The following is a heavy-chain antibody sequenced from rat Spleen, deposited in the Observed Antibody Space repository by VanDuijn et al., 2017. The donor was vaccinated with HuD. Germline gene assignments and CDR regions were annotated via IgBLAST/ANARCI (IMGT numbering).Heavy chain of an antibody. V-gene: IGHV5-31*01. CDR2: ITNTGGSI. CDR3: ARPGPGYPFAY. D-gene: IGHD1-4*01. Sequence: EVQLGESGGGLVQPGRSLKLSWVVSGFTFNNYWMTWISKAPGKGLEWVASITNTGGSIYYPDSVKGRFTMSRDNAKSTLYLQMDSLKSEDTATYYCARPGPGYPFAYWGQGTLVTVSS. CDR1: GFTFNNYW. J-gene: IGHJ3*01.